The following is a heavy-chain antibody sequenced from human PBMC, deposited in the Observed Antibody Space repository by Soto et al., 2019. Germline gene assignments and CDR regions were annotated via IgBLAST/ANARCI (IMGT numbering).Heavy chain of an antibody. CDR1: GFTFSDQY. CDR3: ARLISYGLDV. CDR2: IRNKANSHST. J-gene: IGHJ6*02. V-gene: IGHV3-72*01. D-gene: IGHD3-10*01. Sequence: EVQLLESGGGLVQPGGSLRLSCAASGFTFSDQYMDWVRQAPGKGLEWVGRIRNKANSHSTHYAASVKGRFTISRDDSKNSLYLQRDSLKTEDTAVYYCARLISYGLDVWGQGTTVTVSS.